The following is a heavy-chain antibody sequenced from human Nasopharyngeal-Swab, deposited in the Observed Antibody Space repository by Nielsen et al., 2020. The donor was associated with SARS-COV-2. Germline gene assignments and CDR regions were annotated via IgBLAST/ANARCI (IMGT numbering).Heavy chain of an antibody. Sequence: GGPLRLSCAASEFTFSDYYMSWIRQAPGKGLEWVSYISSSGSTIYYADSVKGRFTISRDNAKNSLYLQMNSLRAEDTAVYYCARLNPHYGDYAFDYWGQGTLVTVSS. CDR1: EFTFSDYY. CDR3: ARLNPHYGDYAFDY. D-gene: IGHD4-17*01. CDR2: ISSSGSTI. J-gene: IGHJ4*02. V-gene: IGHV3-11*04.